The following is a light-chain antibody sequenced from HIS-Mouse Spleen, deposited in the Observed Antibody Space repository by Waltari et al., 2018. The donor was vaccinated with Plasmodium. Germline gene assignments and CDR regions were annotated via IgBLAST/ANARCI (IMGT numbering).Light chain of an antibody. V-gene: IGLV2-8*01. CDR3: SSYAGSNNLV. CDR2: EVS. Sequence: QSALTQPPSASGSPGPSVTIPCTGTSNDVGGYHYVSWYQQHPGKAPKLMIYEVSNRPSGVPDRFSGSKSGNTASLTVSGLQAEDEADYYCSSYAGSNNLVFGGGTKLTVL. CDR1: SNDVGGYHY. J-gene: IGLJ2*01.